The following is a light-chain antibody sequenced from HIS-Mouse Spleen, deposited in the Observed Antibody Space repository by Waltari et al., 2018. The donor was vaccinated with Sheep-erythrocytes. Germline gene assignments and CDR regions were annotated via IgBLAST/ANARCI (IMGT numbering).Light chain of an antibody. Sequence: QSVLTQPPSVSAAPGQKVTISCSGSSSNIGNNYVSWYQQLPGTAPKLLIYDNNKRASGIPDRCAGSKSGTSTTLGITGLQTGDEADYYCGTWDSSLSAGVFGGGTKLTVL. CDR3: GTWDSSLSAGV. V-gene: IGLV1-51*01. CDR2: DNN. J-gene: IGLJ3*02. CDR1: SSNIGNNY.